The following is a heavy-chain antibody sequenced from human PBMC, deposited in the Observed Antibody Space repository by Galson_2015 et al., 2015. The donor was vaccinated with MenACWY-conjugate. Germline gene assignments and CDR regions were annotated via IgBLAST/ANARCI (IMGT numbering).Heavy chain of an antibody. CDR3: ARLEGKSSGPIRWFDP. Sequence: SETLSLTCTVSGGSISSSSYYWGWIRQPPGKGLEWIGSIYYSGSTYYNPSLKSRVTISVDTSKNQFSLKLSSVTAADTAVYYCARLEGKSSGPIRWFDPWGQGTLVTVSS. V-gene: IGHV4-39*01. J-gene: IGHJ5*02. CDR2: IYYSGST. CDR1: GGSISSSSYY. D-gene: IGHD6-25*01.